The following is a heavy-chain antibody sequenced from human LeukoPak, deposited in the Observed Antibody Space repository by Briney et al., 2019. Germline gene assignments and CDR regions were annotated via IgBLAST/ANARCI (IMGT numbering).Heavy chain of an antibody. D-gene: IGHD3-3*02. J-gene: IGHJ4*02. V-gene: IGHV3-7*01. Sequence: GGSLRLSCTASGFTFRSYWMTWVRQAPGKGLEWVANIKQDGSEKHYVDSVKGRFTISRDNSKNTLYLQMSSLRAEDTAVYYCVKAPEPFLEWLLPVDYWGQGTLVTVSP. CDR2: IKQDGSEK. CDR1: GFTFRSYW. CDR3: VKAPEPFLEWLLPVDY.